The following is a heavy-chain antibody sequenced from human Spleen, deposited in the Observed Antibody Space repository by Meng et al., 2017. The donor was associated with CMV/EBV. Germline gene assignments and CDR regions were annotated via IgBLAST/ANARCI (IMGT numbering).Heavy chain of an antibody. CDR1: GFSFNSYA. Sequence: GESLKISCAASGFSFNSYAMTWVRQAPGKGLEWVSSISGSGGSTYYADSVKGRFTISRDNSKNTLFVQMNSLRAEDTAVYYCACYYDNSGFYYFDYWGQGTLVTVSS. CDR2: ISGSGGST. J-gene: IGHJ4*02. V-gene: IGHV3-23*01. CDR3: ACYYDNSGFYYFDY. D-gene: IGHD3-22*01.